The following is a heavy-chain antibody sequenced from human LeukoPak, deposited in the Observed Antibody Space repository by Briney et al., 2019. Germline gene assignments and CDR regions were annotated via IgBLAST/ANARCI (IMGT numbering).Heavy chain of an antibody. V-gene: IGHV3-21*01. D-gene: IGHD3-16*01. CDR1: GFTFSSYS. Sequence: GGSLRLSCAASGFTFSSYSMNWVRQAPGKGLEWVSSISSSSSYIYYADSVKGRFTISRDNAKNSLYLQMNSLRAEDTAVYYCAKVSLVMTNDAYDIWGQGTMVTVSS. J-gene: IGHJ3*02. CDR3: AKVSLVMTNDAYDI. CDR2: ISSSSSYI.